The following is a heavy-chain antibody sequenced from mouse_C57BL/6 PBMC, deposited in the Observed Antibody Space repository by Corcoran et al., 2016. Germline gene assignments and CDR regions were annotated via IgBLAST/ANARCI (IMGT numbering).Heavy chain of an antibody. CDR2: ISYDGSN. CDR3: ARDGLFDY. D-gene: IGHD2-2*01. J-gene: IGHJ2*01. V-gene: IGHV3-6*01. Sequence: DVQLQESGPGLVKPSQSLSLTCSVTGYSITSGYYWNWIRQFQGNKLEWMGYISYDGSNNYNPSLKNRISITRDTSKNQFFLKLNSVTTEDTATYYCARDGLFDYWGQGTTLTVSS. CDR1: GYSITSGYY.